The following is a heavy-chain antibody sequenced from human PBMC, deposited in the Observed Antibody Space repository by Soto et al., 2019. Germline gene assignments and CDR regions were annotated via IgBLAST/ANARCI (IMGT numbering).Heavy chain of an antibody. Sequence: GASVKVSCKASGYTFTGYYMHWVRQAPGQGLEWMGWINPNSGGTNYAQKFQGWVTMTRDTSISTAYMELRSLRSDDTAVYYCARASESGYSGYFDAFDIWGQGTMVTVSS. CDR1: GYTFTGYY. V-gene: IGHV1-2*04. D-gene: IGHD5-12*01. CDR2: INPNSGGT. J-gene: IGHJ3*02. CDR3: ARASESGYSGYFDAFDI.